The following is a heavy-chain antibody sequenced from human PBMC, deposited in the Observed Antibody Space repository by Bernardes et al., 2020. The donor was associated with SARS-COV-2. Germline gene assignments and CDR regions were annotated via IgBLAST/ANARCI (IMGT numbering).Heavy chain of an antibody. CDR1: GGSIRSHY. Sequence: SETLSLTCSVSGGSIRSHYWSWIRQHPGKGLEWIAYIYYTGSTNYNPSLKSRVTISIDTSMNQFSLKLTSVTAADTAMYYCARIETGWEIGRNWFDPWGQGTLVTVSS. D-gene: IGHD1-26*01. J-gene: IGHJ5*02. CDR2: IYYTGST. CDR3: ARIETGWEIGRNWFDP. V-gene: IGHV4-59*08.